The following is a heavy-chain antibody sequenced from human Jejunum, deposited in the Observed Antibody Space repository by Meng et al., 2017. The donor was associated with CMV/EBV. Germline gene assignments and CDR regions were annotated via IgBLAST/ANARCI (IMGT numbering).Heavy chain of an antibody. V-gene: IGHV3-21*01. CDR3: AKESMARNYFDY. Sequence: ASGFTYSTYTMNWVRQAPGKGLEWVSSISPSSNYIYYADSVKGRFTISRDNAKNSLYLEMNSLRADDTAVYYCAKESMARNYFDYWGQGTLVTVSS. CDR1: GFTYSTYT. CDR2: ISPSSNYI. D-gene: IGHD2/OR15-2a*01. J-gene: IGHJ4*02.